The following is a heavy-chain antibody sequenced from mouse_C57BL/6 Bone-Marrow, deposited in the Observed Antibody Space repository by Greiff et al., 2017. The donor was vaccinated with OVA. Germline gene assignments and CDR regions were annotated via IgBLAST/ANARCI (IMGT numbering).Heavy chain of an antibody. D-gene: IGHD2-4*01. Sequence: QVQLQQPGAELVKPGASVKLSCKASGYTFTSYWMQWVKQRPGQGLEWIGEIDPSDSYTNYNQKFKGKATLTVDTSSSTAYMQLSSLTSEDSAVYYCARPYDYFYYFDYWGQGTTLTVSS. CDR1: GYTFTSYW. CDR2: IDPSDSYT. CDR3: ARPYDYFYYFDY. V-gene: IGHV1-50*01. J-gene: IGHJ2*01.